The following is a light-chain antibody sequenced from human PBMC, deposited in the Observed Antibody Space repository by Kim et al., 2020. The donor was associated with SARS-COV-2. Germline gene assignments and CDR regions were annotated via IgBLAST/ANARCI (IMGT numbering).Light chain of an antibody. CDR3: QVWDSRGAQYV. V-gene: IGLV3-21*04. CDR2: FDN. Sequence: SYELTQPPSVSVAPGKTATITCGGNNIGSKSVHWYQQKPGQAPVLFIYFDNVRPSGIPERFSGSNYGTTATLTISRVEAGDEADYYCQVWDSRGAQYVFGSGTKVTVL. CDR1: NIGSKS. J-gene: IGLJ1*01.